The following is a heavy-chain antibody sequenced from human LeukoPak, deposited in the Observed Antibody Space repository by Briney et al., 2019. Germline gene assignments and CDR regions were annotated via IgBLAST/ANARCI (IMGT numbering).Heavy chain of an antibody. Sequence: ASVKVSCKASGYTFTGYYMHWVRQAPGQGLEWMGWINPNSGGTNYAQKFQGRVTMTRDTSISTAYMELSRLRSDDTAVYYCAREVYDSSGYYYYYYYMDVWGKGTTVTISS. CDR3: AREVYDSSGYYYYYYYMDV. J-gene: IGHJ6*03. V-gene: IGHV1-2*02. CDR2: INPNSGGT. CDR1: GYTFTGYY. D-gene: IGHD3-22*01.